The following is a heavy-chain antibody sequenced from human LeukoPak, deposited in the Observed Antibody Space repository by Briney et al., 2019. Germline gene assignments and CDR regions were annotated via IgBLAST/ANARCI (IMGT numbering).Heavy chain of an antibody. Sequence: GGSLRLSCAVSGFTFSNFWMSWVRQAPGRGLEWVANIHPEGNEKYHVESVKGRFTISRDNAKNSLFLQMDGLRVEDTAVYYCARGDAFSGDHWGQGTLVTVSS. J-gene: IGHJ4*02. V-gene: IGHV3-7*04. CDR2: IHPEGNEK. CDR3: ARGDAFSGDH. CDR1: GFTFSNFW.